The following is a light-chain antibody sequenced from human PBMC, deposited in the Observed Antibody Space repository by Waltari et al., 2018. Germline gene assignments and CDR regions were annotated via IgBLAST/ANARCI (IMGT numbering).Light chain of an antibody. J-gene: IGKJ1*01. Sequence: ETVLTQSPGTLSLSPGEGATLSCRASQSGGRSLVWYQQKPGRAPRLLIYGASIRATGIPDRFTGSGSGTDFSLTISRLEPEDSAVYYCQMYVRLPVTFGQGTKVEI. CDR3: QMYVRLPVT. V-gene: IGKV3-20*01. CDR2: GAS. CDR1: QSGGRS.